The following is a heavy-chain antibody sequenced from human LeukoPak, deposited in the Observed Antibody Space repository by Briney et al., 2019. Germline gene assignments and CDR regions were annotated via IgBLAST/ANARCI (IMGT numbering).Heavy chain of an antibody. V-gene: IGHV3-53*01. CDR2: IYSGGST. CDR3: ARQADYGSGSRLTN. D-gene: IGHD3-10*01. J-gene: IGHJ4*02. Sequence: PGGSLRLSCAASGFTVSSNYMSWVRQAPGKGLEWVSVIYSGGSTYYADSVKGRFTISRDNSKNTLYLQMNSLRAEDTAVYYCARQADYGSGSRLTNWGQGTLVTVSS. CDR1: GFTVSSNY.